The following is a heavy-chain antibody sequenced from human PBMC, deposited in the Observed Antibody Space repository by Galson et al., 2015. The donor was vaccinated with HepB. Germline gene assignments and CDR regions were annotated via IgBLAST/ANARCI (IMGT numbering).Heavy chain of an antibody. D-gene: IGHD2-2*01. V-gene: IGHV1-46*01. Sequence: SVKVSCKASGYTFTRYYIHWVRQVPGQGLQWMGIMNPSDGMTRYAQKFQGRVTMTRDTSTSTVYMELSSLRSEDTALYYCARGLYDAGVPAAMGFFQQWGQGALVTVSS. CDR1: GYTFTRYY. J-gene: IGHJ1*01. CDR2: MNPSDGMT. CDR3: ARGLYDAGVPAAMGFFQQ.